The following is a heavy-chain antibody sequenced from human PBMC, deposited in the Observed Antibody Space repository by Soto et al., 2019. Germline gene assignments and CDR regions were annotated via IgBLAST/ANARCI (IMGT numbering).Heavy chain of an antibody. CDR1: GGSISSGGYS. J-gene: IGHJ5*02. D-gene: IGHD3-22*01. V-gene: IGHV4-30-2*01. CDR3: ARGDYDSSGHYFDGNNNWFDP. Sequence: PSETLSLTCAVSGGSISSGGYSWSWIRQPPGKGLEWIGYIYHSGSTYYNPSLKSRVTISVDRSKNQFSLKLSSVTAADTAAYYCARGDYDSSGHYFDGNNNWFDPWGQGTLVTVSS. CDR2: IYHSGST.